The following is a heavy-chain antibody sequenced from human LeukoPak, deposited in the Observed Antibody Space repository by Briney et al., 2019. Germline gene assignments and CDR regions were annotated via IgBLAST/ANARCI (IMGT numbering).Heavy chain of an antibody. CDR1: GYSISSGYY. Sequence: SETLSLTCTVSGYSISSGYYWGWIRQPPGKGLEWIGSIYHSGNTYYNPSLKSRVTISVDTSKNQFSLKLSSVTAADTAVYYCARAGYGVSDFDYWGQGTLVTVSS. D-gene: IGHD4-17*01. J-gene: IGHJ4*02. V-gene: IGHV4-38-2*02. CDR2: IYHSGNT. CDR3: ARAGYGVSDFDY.